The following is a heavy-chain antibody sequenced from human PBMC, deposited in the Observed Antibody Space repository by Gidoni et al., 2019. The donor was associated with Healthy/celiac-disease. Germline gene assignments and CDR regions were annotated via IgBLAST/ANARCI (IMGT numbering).Heavy chain of an antibody. J-gene: IGHJ3*02. CDR3: ATIVVDHDAFDI. CDR1: GGTFSSYT. Sequence: QVQLVQSGAEVKKPGASVKVSCKASGGTFSSYTISWVRQAPGQGLEWMGRIIPILGIANYAQKFQGRVTITADKSTSTAYMELSSLRSEDTAVYYCATIVVDHDAFDIWGQGTMVTVSS. CDR2: IIPILGIA. V-gene: IGHV1-69*02. D-gene: IGHD3-22*01.